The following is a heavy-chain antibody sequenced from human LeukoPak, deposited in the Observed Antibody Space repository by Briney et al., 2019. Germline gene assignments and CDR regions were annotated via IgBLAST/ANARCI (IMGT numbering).Heavy chain of an antibody. CDR1: GYSFSNYW. CDR2: IYPADSGT. J-gene: IGHJ4*02. V-gene: IGHV5-51*01. D-gene: IGHD3-3*01. Sequence: GESLKISCEGSGYSFSNYWIAWVRQMPGKGLEWMGIIYPADSGTRYSPSFQGQVTISADKSISTAYLQWSSLKASDTAMYYCARQATKRVVSDYWGQGTLVTVSS. CDR3: ARQATKRVVSDY.